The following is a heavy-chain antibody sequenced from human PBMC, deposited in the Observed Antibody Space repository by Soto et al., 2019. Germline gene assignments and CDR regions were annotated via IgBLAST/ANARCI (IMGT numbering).Heavy chain of an antibody. Sequence: SETLSLTCTVSGGSISSYYWSWIRQPPGKGLEWIGYIYYSGSTNYNPSLKSRVTISVDTSKNQFSLKLSSVTAADTAVYYCARGMVRGVVLNWFDPWGQGTLVTVSS. CDR2: IYYSGST. CDR1: GGSISSYY. CDR3: ARGMVRGVVLNWFDP. J-gene: IGHJ5*02. D-gene: IGHD3-10*01. V-gene: IGHV4-59*01.